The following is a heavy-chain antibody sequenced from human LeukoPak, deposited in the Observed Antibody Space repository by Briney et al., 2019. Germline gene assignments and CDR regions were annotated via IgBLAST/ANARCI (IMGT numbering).Heavy chain of an antibody. V-gene: IGHV1-18*01. CDR3: ARELIFGANAETYYYYGMDV. CDR1: GYTLTELS. D-gene: IGHD3-3*01. CDR2: ISAYNGNT. J-gene: IGHJ6*02. Sequence: ASVKVSCKVSGYTLTELSMHWVRQAPGQGLEWMGWISAYNGNTNYAQKLQGRVTMTTDTSTSTAYMELRSLRSDDTAVYYCARELIFGANAETYYYYGMDVWGQGTTVTVSS.